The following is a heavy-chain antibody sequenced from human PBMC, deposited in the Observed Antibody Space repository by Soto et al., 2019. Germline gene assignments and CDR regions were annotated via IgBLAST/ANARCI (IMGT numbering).Heavy chain of an antibody. D-gene: IGHD1-26*01. V-gene: IGHV3-15*01. CDR1: GFTFSNVW. CDR2: TKSKSDDRTN. J-gene: IGHJ5*01. CDR3: NTYGVGATNCWFDP. Sequence: PGGSLRLSCAGSGFTFSNVWMNWVRQAAGKGLEWVGYTKSKSDDRTNDYAAHVKVRITIDRADTKTTHNLKMNSLQSEDTALYYCNTYGVGATNCWFDPWGQGTLVTVSS.